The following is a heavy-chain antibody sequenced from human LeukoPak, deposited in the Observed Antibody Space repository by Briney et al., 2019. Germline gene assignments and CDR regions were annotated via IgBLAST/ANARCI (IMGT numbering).Heavy chain of an antibody. CDR1: GYSISSGYY. Sequence: SETLSLTCTVSGYSISSGYYWGWIRQPPGKGLEWIGSIYHSGSTYYNPSLKSRVTMSLDTSKNQFSLKLRSVTAADTAVYYCARDRLGLDYWGQGTLVTVSS. V-gene: IGHV4-38-2*02. CDR3: ARDRLGLDY. CDR2: IYHSGST. J-gene: IGHJ4*02. D-gene: IGHD6-19*01.